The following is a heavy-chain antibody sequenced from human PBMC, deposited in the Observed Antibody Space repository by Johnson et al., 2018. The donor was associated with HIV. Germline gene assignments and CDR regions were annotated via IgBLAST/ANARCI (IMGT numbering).Heavy chain of an antibody. J-gene: IGHJ3*02. V-gene: IGHV3-23*04. CDR2: ISGSGASR. Sequence: VQLVESGVGLVQPGGSLRLSCAASGFTFTSYTVSWVRQAPGKGLEWVSAISGSGASRYFADSVKGRFTISRDNSKNTLYLQMKCLRAEETAVYYCARSGWYGAVDIWGQGTMVTVSS. CDR3: ARSGWYGAVDI. D-gene: IGHD6-19*01. CDR1: GFTFTSYT.